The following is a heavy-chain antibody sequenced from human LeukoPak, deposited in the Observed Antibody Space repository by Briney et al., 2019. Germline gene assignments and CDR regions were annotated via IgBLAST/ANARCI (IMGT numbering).Heavy chain of an antibody. CDR1: GGSIISGKFY. V-gene: IGHV4-30-4*08. CDR2: SRYSGNT. D-gene: IGHD3-10*01. J-gene: IGHJ5*02. CDR3: ARGEEGSGTNWFDP. Sequence: SETLSLTCSVSGGSIISGKFYCSWIRQPPGKGLEWIGYSRYSGNTYYNPSLQSRVTISIDTSKNQFSLTLSSATAADTAVYYCARGEEGSGTNWFDPWGQGTLVTVSS.